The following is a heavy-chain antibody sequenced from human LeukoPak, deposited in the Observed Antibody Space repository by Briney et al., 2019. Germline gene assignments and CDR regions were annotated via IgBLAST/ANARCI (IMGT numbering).Heavy chain of an antibody. V-gene: IGHV4-34*01. CDR2: INHSGST. CDR1: GGSFSGYY. CDR3: ARPQGRRWLQPLDY. Sequence: SETLPLTCAVYGGSFSGYYWSWIRQPPGKGLEWIGEINHSGSTNYNPSLKSRVTISVDTSKNQFSLKLSSVTAADTAVYYCARPQGRRWLQPLDYWGQGTLVTVSS. D-gene: IGHD5-24*01. J-gene: IGHJ4*02.